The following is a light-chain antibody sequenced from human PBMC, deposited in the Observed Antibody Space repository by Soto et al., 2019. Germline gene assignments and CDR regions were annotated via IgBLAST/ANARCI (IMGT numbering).Light chain of an antibody. Sequence: IALTQSPLSLPVTPGESASISCRSSQSLRHTNGHDYLDWYLQKPGQSPQLLISLGSIRASGVPDRFSGSGSGTDFTLKISRVEAEDVGIYYCMQSLQTPRFGPGTKVEI. CDR3: MQSLQTPR. CDR2: LGS. J-gene: IGKJ3*01. CDR1: QSLRHTNGHDY. V-gene: IGKV2-28*01.